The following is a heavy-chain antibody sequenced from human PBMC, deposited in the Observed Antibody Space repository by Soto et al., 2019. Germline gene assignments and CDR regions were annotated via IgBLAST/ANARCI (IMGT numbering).Heavy chain of an antibody. CDR1: GGSISSYY. CDR3: AGSGKRKPYYMDV. V-gene: IGHV4-59*01. J-gene: IGHJ6*03. Sequence: SETLSLTCTVSGGSISSYYWSWIRQPPGKGLEWIGYIYYSGSTNYNPSLKSRVTISVDTSKNQFSLKLSSVTAAGTAVYYCAGSGKRKPYYMDVWGKGTTVTVSS. D-gene: IGHD3-10*01. CDR2: IYYSGST.